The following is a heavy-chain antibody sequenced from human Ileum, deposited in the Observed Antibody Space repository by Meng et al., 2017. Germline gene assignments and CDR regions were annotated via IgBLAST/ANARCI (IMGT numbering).Heavy chain of an antibody. J-gene: IGHJ4*02. V-gene: IGHV3-33*01. D-gene: IGHD2-2*01. Sequence: QVQLVESGGGVVQPGTSLRLSCAASGFSFTTWGMHWVRQAPGKGREWVGVIGHTGERTYYRDSLKGRFTISRDNSKNTLYLQMNNPRAEDTAVYYCVRDLGMGKYADYWGQGALVTVSS. CDR1: GFSFTTWG. CDR2: IGHTGERT. CDR3: VRDLGMGKYADY.